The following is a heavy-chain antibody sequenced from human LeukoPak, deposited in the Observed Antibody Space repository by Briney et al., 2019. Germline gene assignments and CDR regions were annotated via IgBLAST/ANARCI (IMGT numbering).Heavy chain of an antibody. V-gene: IGHV1-46*01. CDR3: ARPITYDGPFDY. CDR2: INPSGGST. J-gene: IGHJ4*02. CDR1: GYTFTSYY. D-gene: IGHD1-14*01. Sequence: ASVKVSCKASGYTFTSYYMHWVRQAPGQGLEWMGIINPSGGSTSYAQKFQGRVTMTRDTSTSTAYMELRSLRSDDTAVYYCARPITYDGPFDYWGQGTLVTVSS.